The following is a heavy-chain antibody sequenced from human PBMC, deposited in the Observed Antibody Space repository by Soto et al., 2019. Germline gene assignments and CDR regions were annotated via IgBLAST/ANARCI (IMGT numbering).Heavy chain of an antibody. V-gene: IGHV4-4*02. Sequence: QVQLQESGPGLVKPSGTLSLTCAVSGVSMSSHDWWTWVRQPPGKGLEWIGESHQSGNTNYNSSHESRVTISVDKSRHQFSLKLTSVTVADTAVYYCATRYSSRFYWGQGTLVTVSS. J-gene: IGHJ4*02. CDR2: SHQSGNT. CDR1: GVSMSSHDW. CDR3: ATRYSSRFY. D-gene: IGHD6-13*01.